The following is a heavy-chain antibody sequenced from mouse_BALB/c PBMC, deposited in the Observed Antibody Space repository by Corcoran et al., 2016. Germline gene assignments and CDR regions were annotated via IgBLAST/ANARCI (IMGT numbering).Heavy chain of an antibody. CDR3: ARGGARYGNYCAMDY. D-gene: IGHD2-10*02. CDR2: INTHSGVP. Sequence: QIQLVQSGPELKKPGETVRISCKASGYTFTTAGMQWVQKMPGKGLKWIGWINTHSGVPKYAEDFKGRFAFSLETSASTAYLQISNLKNEDTATYFCARGGARYGNYCAMDYWGQGTSVTVSS. CDR1: GYTFTTAG. V-gene: IGHV9-4*02. J-gene: IGHJ4*01.